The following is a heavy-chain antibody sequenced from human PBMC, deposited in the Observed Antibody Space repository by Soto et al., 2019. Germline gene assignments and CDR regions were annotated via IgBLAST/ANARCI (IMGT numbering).Heavy chain of an antibody. CDR2: IYYSGST. D-gene: IGHD5-12*01. V-gene: IGHV4-31*03. CDR1: GGSISSGGYY. J-gene: IGHJ6*02. Sequence: PSETLSLTCTVSGGSISSGGYYWSWIRQHPGKGLEWIGYIYYSGSTYYNPSLKSRVTISVDTSKNQFSLKLSSVTAADTVVYYCARDPGLTPSLNPLYYYYGMDVWGQGTTFTVSS. CDR3: ARDPGLTPSLNPLYYYYGMDV.